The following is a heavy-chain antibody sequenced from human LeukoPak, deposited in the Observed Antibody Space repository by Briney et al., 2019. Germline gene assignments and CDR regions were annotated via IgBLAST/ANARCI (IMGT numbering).Heavy chain of an antibody. J-gene: IGHJ5*01. Sequence: GGSLRLSCAASGFTFSSYWMNWVRQAPGKGLEWVANIRQDGSEKYYVDSVKGRFTISRDNSKNTLYLQMSSLRPEDTAVYYCVKGKGYYGSGSPDSWGQGTLVTVSS. CDR2: IRQDGSEK. D-gene: IGHD3-10*01. CDR3: VKGKGYYGSGSPDS. V-gene: IGHV3-7*02. CDR1: GFTFSSYW.